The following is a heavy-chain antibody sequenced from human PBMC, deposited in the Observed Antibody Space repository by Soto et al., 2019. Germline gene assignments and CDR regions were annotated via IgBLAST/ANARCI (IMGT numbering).Heavy chain of an antibody. V-gene: IGHV1-18*01. CDR3: ARDQYRSGWYYY. J-gene: IGHJ4*02. D-gene: IGHD6-19*01. CDR2: ISASDGNT. CDR1: GYTFTSYG. Sequence: APVKVSCKASGYTFTSYGISWLRQAPGQGLEWMGWISASDGNTSYAQKFQGRVTMTTDTSTSTVYMELSSLRSEDTAVYYCARDQYRSGWYYYWGQGTLVTVSS.